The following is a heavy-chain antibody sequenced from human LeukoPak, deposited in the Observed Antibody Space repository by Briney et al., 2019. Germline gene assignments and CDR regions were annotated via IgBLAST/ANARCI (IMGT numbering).Heavy chain of an antibody. CDR1: GYTFTSYG. Sequence: ASVKVSCKASGYTFTSYGISWVRQAPGQGLEWMGWISAYNGNTNYAQKLQGRVTMTTDTSTSTAYMELRSLRSDDTAVYYCARARYNWNDHGGWFDPWGQGTLVTVSS. CDR2: ISAYNGNT. D-gene: IGHD1-1*01. CDR3: ARARYNWNDHGGWFDP. V-gene: IGHV1-18*01. J-gene: IGHJ5*02.